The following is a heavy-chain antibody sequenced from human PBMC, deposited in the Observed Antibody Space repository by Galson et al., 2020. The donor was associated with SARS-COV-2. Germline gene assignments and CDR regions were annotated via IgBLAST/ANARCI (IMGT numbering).Heavy chain of an antibody. J-gene: IGHJ6*02. D-gene: IGHD3-16*01. CDR2: IYTSGST. Sequence: SETLSLTCTVSGGSISSGSYYWSWIRQPAGKGLEWIGRIYTSGSTNYNPSLKSRVTISVDTSKNQFSLKLSSVTAADTAVYYCARVARITFGDPTGGGYYGMDVWGQGTTVTVSS. V-gene: IGHV4-61*02. CDR1: GGSISSGSYY. CDR3: ARVARITFGDPTGGGYYGMDV.